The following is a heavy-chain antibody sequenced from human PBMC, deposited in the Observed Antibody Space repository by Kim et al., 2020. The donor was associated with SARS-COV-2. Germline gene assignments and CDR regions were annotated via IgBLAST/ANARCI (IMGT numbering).Heavy chain of an antibody. Sequence: NTGSAQKFQGRVTMTRNTSISTAYMELSSLRSEDTAVYYCARGRDYGMDVWGQGTTVTVSS. CDR2: NT. CDR3: ARGRDYGMDV. J-gene: IGHJ6*02. V-gene: IGHV1-8*01.